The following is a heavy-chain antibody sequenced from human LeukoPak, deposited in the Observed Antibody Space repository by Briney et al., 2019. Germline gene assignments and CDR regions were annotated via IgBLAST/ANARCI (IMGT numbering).Heavy chain of an antibody. CDR1: GFFVSNNY. CDR2: ISGSGGST. CDR3: AKQGYDFWSGLEGDCFDY. D-gene: IGHD3-3*01. V-gene: IGHV3-23*01. J-gene: IGHJ4*02. Sequence: GGSLRLSCAASGFFVSNNYMSWVRQAPGKGLEWVSAISGSGGSTYYADSVKGRFTISRDNSKNTLYLQMNSLRAEDTAVYYCAKQGYDFWSGLEGDCFDYWGQGTLVTVSS.